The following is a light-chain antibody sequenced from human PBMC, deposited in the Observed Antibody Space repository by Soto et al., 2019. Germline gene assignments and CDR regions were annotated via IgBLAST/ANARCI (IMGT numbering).Light chain of an antibody. CDR3: QQRSNWPIT. Sequence: IVLPQSPATLSLSPGERATLSCRASQSVSSYLAWYQQKPGQAPRLLIHDASNRATAIPARFSGSGSGTDFTLTISSLGPEDFAVYYCQQRSNWPITFGQGTRLEIK. CDR1: QSVSSY. V-gene: IGKV3-11*01. CDR2: DAS. J-gene: IGKJ5*01.